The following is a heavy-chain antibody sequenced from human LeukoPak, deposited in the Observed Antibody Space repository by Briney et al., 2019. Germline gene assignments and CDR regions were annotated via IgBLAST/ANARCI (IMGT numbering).Heavy chain of an antibody. D-gene: IGHD1-14*01. J-gene: IGHJ5*02. CDR3: AREPDTNWFDP. CDR1: GGSISSYY. CDR2: IYYSGST. V-gene: IGHV4-59*01. Sequence: PSETLSLTCTVSGGSISSYYWSWIRQPPGKGLEWIGYIYYSGSTNYNPSLKSRVTISVDTSKNQFSLKLSSVTAADTAVYYCAREPDTNWFDPWGQGTLVTVSS.